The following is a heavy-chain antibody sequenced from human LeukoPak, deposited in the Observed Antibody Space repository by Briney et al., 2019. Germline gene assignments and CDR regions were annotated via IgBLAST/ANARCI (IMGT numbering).Heavy chain of an antibody. CDR2: ISSSSSTI. V-gene: IGHV3-48*01. D-gene: IGHD2-2*01. CDR1: GFTFSSYS. CDR3: ARSGYCSSTSCTDDYYYGMDV. J-gene: IGHJ6*02. Sequence: GGSLRLSCAASGFTFSSYSMSWVRQAPGKGLEWVSYISSSSSTIYYADSVKGRFTISRDNAKNSLYLQMNSLRAEDTAVYYCARSGYCSSTSCTDDYYYGMDVWGQGTTATVSS.